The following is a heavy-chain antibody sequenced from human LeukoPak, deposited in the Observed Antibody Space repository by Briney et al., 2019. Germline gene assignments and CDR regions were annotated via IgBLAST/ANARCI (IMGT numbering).Heavy chain of an antibody. CDR3: ARALAVAGPFDY. V-gene: IGHV3-11*06. Sequence: GGSLRLSCAASGFTFSDYYMSWIRQAPGKGLEWVSYISSSSSCTNYADSVKGRFTISRDNAKNSLYLQMNSLRAEDTAVYYCARALAVAGPFDYWGQGTLVTVSS. D-gene: IGHD6-19*01. J-gene: IGHJ4*02. CDR1: GFTFSDYY. CDR2: ISSSSSCT.